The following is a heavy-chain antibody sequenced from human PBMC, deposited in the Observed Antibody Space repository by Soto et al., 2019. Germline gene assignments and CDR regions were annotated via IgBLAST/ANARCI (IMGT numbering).Heavy chain of an antibody. V-gene: IGHV1-2*02. Sequence: ASVKVSCKASGYTFTGYYMHWVLQAPGQGLEWMGWINPNSGGTNYAQKFQGRVTMTRDTSISTAYMELSSLRSEDTAVYYCARQRLSSGWYAYWGQGTLVTVSS. CDR3: ARQRLSSGWYAY. CDR2: INPNSGGT. CDR1: GYTFTGYY. J-gene: IGHJ4*02. D-gene: IGHD6-19*01.